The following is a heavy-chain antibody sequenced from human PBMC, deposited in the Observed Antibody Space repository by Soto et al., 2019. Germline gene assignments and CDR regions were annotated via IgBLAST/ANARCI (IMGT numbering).Heavy chain of an antibody. CDR3: ASTYYAASPNGMDV. Sequence: SVKVSCKASGGTFSSYAISWVRQAPGQGLEWMGGIIPIFGTANYAQKFQGRVTITADESTSTAYMGLSSLRSEDTAVYYCASTYYAASPNGMDVWGQGTTVTVSS. V-gene: IGHV1-69*13. D-gene: IGHD3-3*01. CDR2: IIPIFGTA. J-gene: IGHJ6*02. CDR1: GGTFSSYA.